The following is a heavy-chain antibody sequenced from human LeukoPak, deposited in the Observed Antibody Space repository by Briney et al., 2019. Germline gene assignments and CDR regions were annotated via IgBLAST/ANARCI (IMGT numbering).Heavy chain of an antibody. CDR1: GFTFSSYA. D-gene: IGHD2-2*01. CDR3: ARGYCSSTSCSNFDY. J-gene: IGHJ4*02. Sequence: GGSLRLSCAASGFTFSSYAMSWVRQAPGKGREWVSAISGSGCSTYYADSVKGRFTISRDNSKNTLYLQMNSLRAEDTAVYYCARGYCSSTSCSNFDYWGQGTLVTVSS. V-gene: IGHV3-23*01. CDR2: ISGSGCST.